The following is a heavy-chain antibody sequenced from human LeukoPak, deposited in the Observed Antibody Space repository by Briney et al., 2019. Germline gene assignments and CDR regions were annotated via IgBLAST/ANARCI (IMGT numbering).Heavy chain of an antibody. CDR3: ARDGQEGSSGWYSYLDY. V-gene: IGHV4-4*07. J-gene: IGHJ4*02. D-gene: IGHD6-19*01. CDR2: IYTSGST. CDR1: GGSISSYY. Sequence: SETLPLTCTVSGGSISSYYWSWIRQPAGKGLEWIRRIYTSGSTNYNPSLKSRVTMSVDTSKNQFSLKLSSVTAADTAVYYCARDGQEGSSGWYSYLDYWGQGTLVTVSS.